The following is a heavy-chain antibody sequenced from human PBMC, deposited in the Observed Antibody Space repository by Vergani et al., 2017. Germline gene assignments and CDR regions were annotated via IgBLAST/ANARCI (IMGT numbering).Heavy chain of an antibody. D-gene: IGHD6-19*01. CDR1: GDSVISTDYH. V-gene: IGHV4-39*01. Sequence: QVQLQESGPGLVKPSETLSLTCTVSGDSVISTDYHWGWIRQPPGKGLEWIGSMDYSGTTSYNPSLESRISISFETPKNQFSLRLTSVTAADTAVYFCARRSTVEWLVKLGWIDPWGQGILVTVSS. CDR3: ARRSTVEWLVKLGWIDP. CDR2: MDYSGTT. J-gene: IGHJ5*02.